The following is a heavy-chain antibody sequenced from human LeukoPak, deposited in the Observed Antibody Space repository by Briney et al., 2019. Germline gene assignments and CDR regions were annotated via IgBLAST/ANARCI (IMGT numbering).Heavy chain of an antibody. D-gene: IGHD3-22*01. V-gene: IGHV1-46*01. CDR1: GYTFTSYY. J-gene: IGHJ4*02. CDR2: INPSGGST. Sequence: ASVKVSCKASGYTFTSYYMHWVRQAPGQGLEWMGIINPSGGSTSHAQKFQGRVTMTRDTSTSTVYMELSSLRSEDTAVYYCARDQGYYDSSGYYPDYWGQGTLVTVSS. CDR3: ARDQGYYDSSGYYPDY.